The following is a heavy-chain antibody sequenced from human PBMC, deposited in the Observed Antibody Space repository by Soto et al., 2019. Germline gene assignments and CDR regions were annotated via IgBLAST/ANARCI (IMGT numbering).Heavy chain of an antibody. V-gene: IGHV4-31*03. CDR3: ARGNPLVATDY. CDR1: GGSISSGGYY. CDR2: IYDSGST. D-gene: IGHD2-2*01. Sequence: QVQLQESGPGLVKPSQTLSLTCTVSGGSISSGGYYWSWIRQHPGKGLEWVGYIYDSGSTYYNPSLKSXXTXSAXTSKNQFSLKLSSVTAADTAVYYCARGNPLVATDYWGQGTLVTVSS. J-gene: IGHJ4*02.